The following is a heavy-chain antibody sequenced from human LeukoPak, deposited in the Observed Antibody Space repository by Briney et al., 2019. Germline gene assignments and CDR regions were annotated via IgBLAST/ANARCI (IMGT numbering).Heavy chain of an antibody. CDR2: INHSGST. V-gene: IGHV4-34*01. Sequence: PSETLSLTCAVYGGSFSGYYWSWIRQPPGKGLEWIGEINHSGSTNYNPSLKSRVTISVDTSKNQFSLKLSSVTAADTAVYYCARLGSAAPYYFDYWGQGTLATVSS. D-gene: IGHD2-2*01. CDR1: GGSFSGYY. J-gene: IGHJ4*02. CDR3: ARLGSAAPYYFDY.